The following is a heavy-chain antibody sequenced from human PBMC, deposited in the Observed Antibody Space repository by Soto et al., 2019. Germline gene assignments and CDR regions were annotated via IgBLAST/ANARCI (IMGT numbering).Heavy chain of an antibody. D-gene: IGHD6-13*01. CDR1: GLTISSASYY. CDR3: ARYSISGSWSKFDY. Sequence: PSETLSPTGSVSGLTISSASYYWSFVCQHPGKGLEWVGKIYYNGSTYYSPSLKSRVTVWFDTSKNQFSLRLTSVTAAETAVYYCARYSISGSWSKFDYWGKGTRVTVSS. CDR2: IYYNGST. J-gene: IGHJ4*02. V-gene: IGHV4-31*03.